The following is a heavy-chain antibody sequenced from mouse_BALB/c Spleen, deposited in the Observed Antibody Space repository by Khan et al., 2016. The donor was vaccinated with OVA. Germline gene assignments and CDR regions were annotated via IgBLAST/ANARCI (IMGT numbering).Heavy chain of an antibody. CDR3: STSGNYGGNYYFAMDY. Sequence: QVQLQQSGAELAKPGASVMMSCKASGYTFSTYWIHWVKQRPGQGLEWIGYINPSTGYNEYNQKFKDKATLTADKSSTTAYMQLSSLTSEDSAVYFSSTSGNYGGNYYFAMDYWGQGTSVTVSS. CDR1: GYTFSTYW. CDR2: INPSTGYN. V-gene: IGHV1-7*01. D-gene: IGHD1-1*01. J-gene: IGHJ4*01.